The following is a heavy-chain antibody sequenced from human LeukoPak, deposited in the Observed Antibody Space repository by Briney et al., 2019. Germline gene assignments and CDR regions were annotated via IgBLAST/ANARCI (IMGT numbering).Heavy chain of an antibody. CDR1: GFTFSGSA. V-gene: IGHV3-73*01. CDR2: IRSKANSYAT. J-gene: IGHJ4*02. Sequence: GGSLKLSCAASGFTFSGSAMHWVRQASVKGLEWVGRIRSKANSYATAYAASVKGRFTISRDDSKNTAYLQMNSLKTEDTAVYYCTRPHTYYYDSSGYYYLDYWGQGTLVTVSS. CDR3: TRPHTYYYDSSGYYYLDY. D-gene: IGHD3-22*01.